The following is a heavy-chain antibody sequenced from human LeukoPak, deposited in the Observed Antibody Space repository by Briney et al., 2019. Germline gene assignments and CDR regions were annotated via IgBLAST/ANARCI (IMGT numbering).Heavy chain of an antibody. V-gene: IGHV3-23*01. Sequence: GGSLRLSCAASGFTFSSYAMSWVRQAPGKGLEWVSAISGSGGSTYYADSVKGRFTISRDNSKNTLYLQMNSLRAEDTAVYYCAKDLARYYDSSGYYGAFDIWGQGTMVTVSS. CDR2: ISGSGGST. CDR3: AKDLARYYDSSGYYGAFDI. CDR1: GFTFSSYA. D-gene: IGHD3-22*01. J-gene: IGHJ3*02.